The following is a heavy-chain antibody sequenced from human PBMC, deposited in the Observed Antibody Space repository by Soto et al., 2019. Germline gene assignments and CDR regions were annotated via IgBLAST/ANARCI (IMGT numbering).Heavy chain of an antibody. Sequence: QVQLGQSGAEVKKPGSSVKVSCKASGVTFSSYTLNWVRQARGQGLEWMGRIIPILDIADYAQKLQGRVTITADKSTNTAYMELSNLRSEDTAVYYCARVRDEHYYTMDVWGQGTTVTVSS. CDR3: ARVRDEHYYTMDV. CDR1: GVTFSSYT. J-gene: IGHJ6*02. CDR2: IIPILDIA. V-gene: IGHV1-69*02.